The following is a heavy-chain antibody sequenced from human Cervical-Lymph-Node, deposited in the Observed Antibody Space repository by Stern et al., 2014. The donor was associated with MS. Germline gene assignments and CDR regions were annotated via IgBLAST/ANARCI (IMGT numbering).Heavy chain of an antibody. CDR2: VIPMFGTA. CDR3: ARDGDSSMLGLDV. V-gene: IGHV1-69*01. CDR1: GGTLSNYG. Sequence: QVQLVQSGAAVKKPGSSVKVSCKASGGTLSNYGISWVRQAPGQGLEWMGGVIPMFGTANYAQKFQGRVTITADDSTNTCELELRSLTSEDTAGYYCARDGDSSMLGLDVWGQGTTVTVSS. D-gene: IGHD4-17*01. J-gene: IGHJ6*02.